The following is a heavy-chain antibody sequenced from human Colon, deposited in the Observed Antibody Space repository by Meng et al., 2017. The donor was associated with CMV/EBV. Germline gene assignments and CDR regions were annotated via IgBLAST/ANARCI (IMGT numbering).Heavy chain of an antibody. CDR2: ISTSGTSM. CDR3: ARDFRVAVPGSRGSYYSVMDV. Sequence: GESLKISCAASGFTFGLYSMNWVRQAPGKGPEWISYISTSGTSMYYTDSVKGRFTITRDNAKNSVYLQMNSLRADDTAVYYCARDFRVAVPGSRGSYYSVMDVWGQGTTVTVSS. D-gene: IGHD6-19*01. CDR1: GFTFGLYS. J-gene: IGHJ6*02. V-gene: IGHV3-48*04.